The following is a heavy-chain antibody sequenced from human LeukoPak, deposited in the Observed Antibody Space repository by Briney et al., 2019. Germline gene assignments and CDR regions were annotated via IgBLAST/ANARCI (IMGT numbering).Heavy chain of an antibody. Sequence: GGSLRLSCAASGFTFSSYGMHWVRQAPGKGLEWVAVISYDGSNKYYADSVKGRFTISRDNSKNTLYLQMNSLRAEDTAVYYCARDRTGQWIHLWFDYWGQGTLVTVPS. CDR1: GFTFSSYG. CDR3: ARDRTGQWIHLWFDY. CDR2: ISYDGSNK. V-gene: IGHV3-30*19. D-gene: IGHD5-18*01. J-gene: IGHJ4*02.